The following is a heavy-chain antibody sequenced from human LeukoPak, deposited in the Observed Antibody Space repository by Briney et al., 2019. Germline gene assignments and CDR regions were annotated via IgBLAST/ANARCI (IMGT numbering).Heavy chain of an antibody. D-gene: IGHD2-2*01. CDR3: ARDSGLGQLLLLPY. CDR2: ISSDSGTI. CDR1: GFTFSSYN. J-gene: IGHJ4*02. V-gene: IGHV3-48*02. Sequence: GGSLRLACAASGFTFSSYNMNWVRQAPGKGLEWVSYISSDSGTIYYADSVKGRFTISRDNAKNSLYLQMNSLRDEDTAVYYCARDSGLGQLLLLPYWGQGTLVTVSS.